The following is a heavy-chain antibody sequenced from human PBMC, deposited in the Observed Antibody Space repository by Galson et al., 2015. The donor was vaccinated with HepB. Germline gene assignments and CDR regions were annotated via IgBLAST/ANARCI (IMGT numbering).Heavy chain of an antibody. CDR1: GFTFSSYA. CDR2: ISGSGGST. V-gene: IGHV3-23*01. CDR3: AKGGPTYYDFWSGYYTWGGDTGNLDY. J-gene: IGHJ4*02. D-gene: IGHD3-3*01. Sequence: SLRLSCAASGFTFSSYAMSWVRQAPGKGLEWVSAISGSGGSTYYADSVKGRFTISRDNSKNTLYLQMNSLRAEDTAVYYCAKGGPTYYDFWSGYYTWGGDTGNLDYWGQGTLVTVSS.